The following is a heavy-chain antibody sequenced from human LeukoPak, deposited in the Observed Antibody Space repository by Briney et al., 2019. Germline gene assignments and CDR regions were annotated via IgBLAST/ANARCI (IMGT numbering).Heavy chain of an antibody. Sequence: GGSLRLSCAASGFTFSSYWMNWVRQAPGKGLEWVSHITASGTAMFYADSVKGRFTISRDNAKNSLYLQMNSLGDEDTAVYYCASSGSYRFDYWGQGTLVTVSS. CDR3: ASSGSYRFDY. J-gene: IGHJ4*02. D-gene: IGHD1-26*01. CDR2: ITASGTAM. CDR1: GFTFSSYW. V-gene: IGHV3-48*02.